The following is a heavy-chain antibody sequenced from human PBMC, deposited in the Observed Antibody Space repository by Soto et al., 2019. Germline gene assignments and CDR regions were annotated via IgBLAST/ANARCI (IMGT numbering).Heavy chain of an antibody. V-gene: IGHV3-23*01. CDR2: IRETGNT. CDR1: GFTFSNYA. CDR3: AKQPMGVIRALDY. Sequence: EVQILQSGGGLEQPGGSLRLSCAASGFTFSNYAMSWIRQAPGKGLEWVSTIRETGNTYYADSVRGRFATSRDNSENTLYLQLSSLRAEDTAVYYCAKQPMGVIRALDYWCQGTLVTVSS. J-gene: IGHJ4*02. D-gene: IGHD1-26*01.